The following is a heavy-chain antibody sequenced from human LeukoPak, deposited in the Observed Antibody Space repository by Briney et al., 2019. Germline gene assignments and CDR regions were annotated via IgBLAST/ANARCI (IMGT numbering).Heavy chain of an antibody. Sequence: SQTLSLTCAISGDSVSSNSVTWNWIRQSPSRGLEWLGRTYYRSTWYNDYAVSVRGRITVNPDTSKNQSSLHLNSVTPEDTAVYYCARRLTQYDCFDPWGQGILDTVSS. D-gene: IGHD2-2*01. J-gene: IGHJ5*02. CDR2: TYYRSTWYN. V-gene: IGHV6-1*01. CDR3: ARRLTQYDCFDP. CDR1: GDSVSSNSVT.